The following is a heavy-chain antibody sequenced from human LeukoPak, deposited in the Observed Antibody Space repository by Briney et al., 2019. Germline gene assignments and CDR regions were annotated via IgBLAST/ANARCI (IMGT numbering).Heavy chain of an antibody. J-gene: IGHJ6*03. CDR1: GYTFTSYY. CDR3: ARGVSGGIYYYYYYMDV. V-gene: IGHV1-46*01. Sequence: ASVKVSCKASGYTFTSYYMHWVRQAPGQGLEWMGIINPSGGSTSYAQKFQGRVTMTRDMSTSTVYMELSSLRSEDTAVYYCARGVSGGIYYYYYYMDVWGKGTTVTVSS. CDR2: INPSGGST. D-gene: IGHD2-15*01.